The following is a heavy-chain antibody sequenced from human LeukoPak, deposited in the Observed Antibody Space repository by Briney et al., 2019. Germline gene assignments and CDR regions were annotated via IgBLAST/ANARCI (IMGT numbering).Heavy chain of an antibody. CDR3: ARQHEILTGYAFDI. V-gene: IGHV4-59*08. J-gene: IGHJ3*02. Sequence: SETLSLTCTVSGGSISSYYWSWIRQPPGKGLEWIGYIYYSGSTNYNPSLMSRITISVDTSKNQFSLKLSSVTAADAAVYYCARQHEILTGYAFDIWGQGTVVTVSP. CDR1: GGSISSYY. CDR2: IYYSGST. D-gene: IGHD3-9*01.